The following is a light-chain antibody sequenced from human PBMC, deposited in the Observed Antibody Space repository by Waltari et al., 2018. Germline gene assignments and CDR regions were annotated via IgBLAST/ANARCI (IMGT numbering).Light chain of an antibody. CDR1: SSDVGLYNY. J-gene: IGLJ3*02. Sequence: QSALTQPASVSGSPGQSITISCTGTSSDVGLYNYVSWYQHHPGKAPKLMIYEVSNRPPGVSNRFSGSKSGNTASLTISGLQAEDESHYFCSSYTTSSVPVCGGGTKLTVL. CDR2: EVS. V-gene: IGLV2-14*01. CDR3: SSYTTSSVPV.